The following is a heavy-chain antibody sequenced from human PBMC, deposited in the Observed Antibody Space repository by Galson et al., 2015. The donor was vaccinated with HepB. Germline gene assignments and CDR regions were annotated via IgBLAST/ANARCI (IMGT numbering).Heavy chain of an antibody. Sequence: LRLSCAASGFTFSSYWMHWVRQAPGKGLVWVSRINSDGSSTSYADSVKGRFTISRDNAKNTLYLQMNSLRAEDTAVYYCARGTPSGYDYGDYWGQGTLVTVSS. J-gene: IGHJ4*02. D-gene: IGHD5-12*01. CDR1: GFTFSSYW. V-gene: IGHV3-74*01. CDR2: INSDGSST. CDR3: ARGTPSGYDYGDY.